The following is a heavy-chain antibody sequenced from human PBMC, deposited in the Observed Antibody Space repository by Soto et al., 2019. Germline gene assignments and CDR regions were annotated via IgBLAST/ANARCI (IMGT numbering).Heavy chain of an antibody. Sequence: SLRLSCASSGFTFVDYAIHLVRQAPGKGLEWVSGISWNSGSIGYADSVKGRFTISRDNAKNSLYLQMNSLRAEDTALYYCAKDRYSSSWYRFDYWGQGTLVTVSS. CDR3: AKDRYSSSWYRFDY. CDR2: ISWNSGSI. J-gene: IGHJ4*02. D-gene: IGHD6-13*01. V-gene: IGHV3-9*01. CDR1: GFTFVDYA.